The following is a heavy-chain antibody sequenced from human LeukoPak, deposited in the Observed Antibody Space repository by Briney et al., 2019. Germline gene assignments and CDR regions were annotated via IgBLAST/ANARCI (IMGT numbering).Heavy chain of an antibody. D-gene: IGHD4-17*01. V-gene: IGHV3-7*01. Sequence: GGSLRLSCAASQRIFSTYTMHWIRQAPGKGLEWVANIKQDGSEKYYVDSVKGRFTISRDNAKNSLYLQMNSLRAEDTAVYYCARDRDYGDYESWGQGTTVTVSS. J-gene: IGHJ6*02. CDR1: QRIFSTYT. CDR2: IKQDGSEK. CDR3: ARDRDYGDYES.